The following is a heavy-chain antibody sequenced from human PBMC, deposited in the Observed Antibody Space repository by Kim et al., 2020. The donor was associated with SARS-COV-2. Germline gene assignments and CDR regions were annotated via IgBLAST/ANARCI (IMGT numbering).Heavy chain of an antibody. J-gene: IGHJ4*02. D-gene: IGHD1-26*01. V-gene: IGHV3-74*01. CDR3: ARDQIVGATRFDY. Sequence: YADSVKGRFTISRDNAKNTLYLQMNSLRAEDTAVYYCARDQIVGATRFDYWGQGTLVTVSS.